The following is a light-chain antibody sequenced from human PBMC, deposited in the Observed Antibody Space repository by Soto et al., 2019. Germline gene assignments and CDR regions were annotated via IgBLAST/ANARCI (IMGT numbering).Light chain of an antibody. Sequence: QSALTQPASVSGSPGQPITISCTGTSSDVGGYNHVSWYQQHPGKAPKLMIYEVSNRLSGVSNRFSGSKSGNMASLTISGLQTEDEADYYCSSYTTSRTLLYVFGTGTKLTVL. CDR3: SSYTTSRTLLYV. CDR2: EVS. V-gene: IGLV2-14*01. CDR1: SSDVGGYNH. J-gene: IGLJ1*01.